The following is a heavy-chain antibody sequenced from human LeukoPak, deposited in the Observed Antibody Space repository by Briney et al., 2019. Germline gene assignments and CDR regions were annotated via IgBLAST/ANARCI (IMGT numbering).Heavy chain of an antibody. Sequence: GGSLRLSCAGPGFTFDHYAMHWVRQAPGEGLEWVSGINENSGSIGCADSVKGRFTISRDNARNSLFLQMNSLRTEDTALYYCARWIVGFDSWGQGTLVTVSS. CDR2: INENSGSI. CDR3: ARWIVGFDS. J-gene: IGHJ4*02. D-gene: IGHD3-22*01. V-gene: IGHV3-9*01. CDR1: GFTFDHYA.